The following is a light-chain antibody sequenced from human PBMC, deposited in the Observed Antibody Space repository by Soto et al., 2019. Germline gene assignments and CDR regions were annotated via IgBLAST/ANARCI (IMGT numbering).Light chain of an antibody. J-gene: IGKJ5*01. V-gene: IGKV3-11*01. Sequence: EIVLTQSPGTLSLSPGERATLSCRTSQSVSSYLAWYQQKPGQAPRLLIYDASNRATGIPARFSGSGSGTDFTLTIRSLEPEDFAVYYCQQRSNFITFGQGTRLEIK. CDR3: QQRSNFIT. CDR1: QSVSSY. CDR2: DAS.